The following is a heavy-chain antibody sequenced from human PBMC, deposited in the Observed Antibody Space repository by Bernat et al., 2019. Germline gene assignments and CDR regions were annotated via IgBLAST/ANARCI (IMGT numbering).Heavy chain of an antibody. D-gene: IGHD3-3*01. Sequence: EVQLVESGGGLVKPGGSLRLSCAASGFTFSSYSMNWVRQAPGKGLEWVSSISSSSSYIYYAESVKGRFTISRDNAKNSLYLQMNSLRAEDTAVYYCARDLFRSGYYIAPGNGMDVWGQGTTVTVSS. J-gene: IGHJ6*02. CDR1: GFTFSSYS. CDR3: ARDLFRSGYYIAPGNGMDV. CDR2: ISSSSSYI. V-gene: IGHV3-21*01.